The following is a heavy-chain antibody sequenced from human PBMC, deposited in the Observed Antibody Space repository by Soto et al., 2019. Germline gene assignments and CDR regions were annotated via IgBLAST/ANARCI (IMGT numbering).Heavy chain of an antibody. CDR3: ARVRSSFPQFWSGYRSYYYGMDV. Sequence: GASVKVSCKASGYTFTSYGISWVRPAPGQGLEWMGWISAYNGNTNYAQKLQGRVTMTTDTATSTAYMELRSLRSDDTAVNYFARVRSSFPQFWSGYRSYYYGMDVWGQGITVTVSS. V-gene: IGHV1-18*01. CDR1: GYTFTSYG. J-gene: IGHJ6*02. CDR2: ISAYNGNT. D-gene: IGHD3-3*01.